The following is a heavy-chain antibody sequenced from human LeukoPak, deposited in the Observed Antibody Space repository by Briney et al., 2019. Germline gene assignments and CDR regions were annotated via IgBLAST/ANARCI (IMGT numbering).Heavy chain of an antibody. V-gene: IGHV3-74*01. CDR2: IVSDGSNT. CDR1: GFTFSSYW. CDR3: ARGRPHGNDY. Sequence: GGSLRLSCAVSGFTFSSYWMNWVRHVPGKGLLWVSRIVSDGSNTNYTDSVKGRLTISRDNAKNTLYLQMNRLRVEDTAVYYCARGRPHGNDYWGQGTLVTVSS. D-gene: IGHD4-23*01. J-gene: IGHJ4*02.